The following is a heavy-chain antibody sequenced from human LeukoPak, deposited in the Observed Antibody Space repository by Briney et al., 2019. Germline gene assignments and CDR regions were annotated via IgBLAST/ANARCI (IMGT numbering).Heavy chain of an antibody. CDR3: ARAGQQQLVRRTPFLPPSDY. Sequence: GGSLRLSCAASGFTFSNFWMSWVRQSPARGLEWVASISPGGGTTYYADYVKGRFTISRDNSKNSLYLQMNSLRAEDTAVYYCARAGQQQLVRRTPFLPPSDYWGQGTLVTVSS. D-gene: IGHD6-13*01. CDR1: GFTFSNFW. CDR2: ISPGGGTT. J-gene: IGHJ4*02. V-gene: IGHV3-23*01.